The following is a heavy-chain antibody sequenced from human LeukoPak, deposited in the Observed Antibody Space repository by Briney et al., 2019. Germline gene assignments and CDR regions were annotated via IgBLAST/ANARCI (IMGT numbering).Heavy chain of an antibody. CDR1: GFTFSSNS. V-gene: IGHV3-21*01. Sequence: GGSLRLSCAASGFTFSSNSMNWVRQAPGKGLEWVSCISSSSSYIYYADSVKGRFTISRDNAKNSLYPQMNSLRAEDTAVYCCAKTLGYCSSTSCYNLDYWGQGTLVTVSS. CDR2: ISSSSSYI. D-gene: IGHD2-2*02. J-gene: IGHJ4*02. CDR3: AKTLGYCSSTSCYNLDY.